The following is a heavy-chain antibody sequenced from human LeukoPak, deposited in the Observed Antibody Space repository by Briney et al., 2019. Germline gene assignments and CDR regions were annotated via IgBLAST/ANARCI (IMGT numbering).Heavy chain of an antibody. CDR2: IYYSGST. D-gene: IGHD3-10*01. Sequence: TSETLSLTCTVSGGSISSGGYYWSWIRQHPGKGLEWIGYIYYSGSTYYNPSLKSRVTISVDTSKNQFSLKLSSVTAADTAVYYCARWGGSGSYYSIGYWGQGTLVTVSS. CDR3: ARWGGSGSYYSIGY. CDR1: GGSISSGGYY. J-gene: IGHJ4*02. V-gene: IGHV4-31*03.